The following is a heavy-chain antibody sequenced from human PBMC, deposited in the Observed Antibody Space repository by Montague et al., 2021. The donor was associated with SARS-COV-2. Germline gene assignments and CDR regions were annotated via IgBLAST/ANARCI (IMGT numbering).Heavy chain of an antibody. Sequence: SETLSLTCTVSGDPISSSSYYWGWIRQSPGRGLEWIGSINYNGRTYYXXXLKSRVTISVDAPKNQFSLQLGSMTAADTAVYYCARENGSGFVLSGFETYFDYWGQGTLVTVSS. J-gene: IGHJ4*02. CDR1: GDPISSSSYY. V-gene: IGHV4-39*02. CDR2: INYNGRT. CDR3: ARENGSGFVLSGFETYFDY. D-gene: IGHD2-15*01.